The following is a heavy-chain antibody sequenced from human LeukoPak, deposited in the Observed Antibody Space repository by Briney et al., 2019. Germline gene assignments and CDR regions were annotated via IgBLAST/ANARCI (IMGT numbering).Heavy chain of an antibody. J-gene: IGHJ4*02. V-gene: IGHV3-48*01. CDR2: IGSSSSTI. CDR3: ARDDYSNLGNTIDY. CDR1: GFTFSSNN. D-gene: IGHD4-11*01. Sequence: GGSLRLSCAASGFTFSSNNMNWVRQAPGKGLEWVSYIGSSSSTIYYADSVKGRFTISRDNAKNSLYLQMNSLRAEDTAVYYCARDDYSNLGNTIDYWGQGTLVTVSS.